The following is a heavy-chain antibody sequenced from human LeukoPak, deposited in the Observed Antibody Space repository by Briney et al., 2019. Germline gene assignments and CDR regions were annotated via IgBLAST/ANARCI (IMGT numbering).Heavy chain of an antibody. J-gene: IGHJ5*02. Sequence: SQTLSLTCTVSGGSLSSGGYYWSWIRQHPGKGLEWIGYIYYSGSTYYNPSLKSRVTISVDTSKNQFSLKLSSVTAADTAVYYCARGPMIVDPSIGWFDPWGQGTLVTVSS. CDR1: GGSLSSGGYY. V-gene: IGHV4-31*03. D-gene: IGHD3-22*01. CDR3: ARGPMIVDPSIGWFDP. CDR2: IYYSGST.